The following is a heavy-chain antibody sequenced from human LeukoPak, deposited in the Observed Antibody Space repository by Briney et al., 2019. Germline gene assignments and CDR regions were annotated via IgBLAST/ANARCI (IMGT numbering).Heavy chain of an antibody. V-gene: IGHV4-34*01. J-gene: IGHJ5*02. CDR1: GGSFSGYY. Sequence: SETLSLTCAVYGGSFSGYYWSWIRQPPGKGLEWIREINHSGSTNYNPSLKSRVTISVDTSKNQFSLKLSSVTAADTAVHYCARRLANWFDPWGQGTLVTVSS. CDR3: ARRLANWFDP. CDR2: INHSGST.